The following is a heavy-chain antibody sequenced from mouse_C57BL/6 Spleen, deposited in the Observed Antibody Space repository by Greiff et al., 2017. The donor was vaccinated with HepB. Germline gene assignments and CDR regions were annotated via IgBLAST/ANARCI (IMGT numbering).Heavy chain of an antibody. J-gene: IGHJ3*01. CDR2: ISYDGSN. D-gene: IGHD2-3*01. CDR3: AREGDGYGPFAY. V-gene: IGHV3-6*01. Sequence: EVKLQESGPGLVKPSQSLSLTCSVTGYSITSGYYWNWIRQFPGNKLEWMGYISYDGSNNYNPSLKNRSSITRDTSKNQLFLKLNSVTTEDTATYYCAREGDGYGPFAYWGQGTLVTVSA. CDR1: GYSITSGYY.